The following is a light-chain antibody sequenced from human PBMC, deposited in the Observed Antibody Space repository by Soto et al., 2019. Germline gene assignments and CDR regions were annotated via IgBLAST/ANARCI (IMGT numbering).Light chain of an antibody. Sequence: QSALPQPASVSGSPGQSITISCTGTSSDVGGYNYVSWYQQHPAKAPKLMIYEVSNRPSGVSHRFSGSKSGNTASLTISGLQAEDEADYYCFSYTTSSTLVFGGGTKLTVL. V-gene: IGLV2-14*01. CDR2: EVS. J-gene: IGLJ3*02. CDR3: FSYTTSSTLV. CDR1: SSDVGGYNY.